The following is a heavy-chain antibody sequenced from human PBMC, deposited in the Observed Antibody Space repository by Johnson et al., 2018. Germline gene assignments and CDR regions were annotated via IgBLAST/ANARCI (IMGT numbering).Heavy chain of an antibody. V-gene: IGHV3-11*04. CDR2: ISRGGGTV. D-gene: IGHD1-26*01. CDR1: GFTFSDYY. CDR3: ARDGSLNSRHYYMDV. Sequence: QVQLVQSGGGLVKPGGSLRLSCTASGFTFSDYYMTWIRQAPGKGLEWGSYISRGGGTVYYADSVKGRFTVSRDNADNSLYLQMNNLRNEGAAVYYCARDGSLNSRHYYMDVWGTGTTVTVSS. J-gene: IGHJ6*03.